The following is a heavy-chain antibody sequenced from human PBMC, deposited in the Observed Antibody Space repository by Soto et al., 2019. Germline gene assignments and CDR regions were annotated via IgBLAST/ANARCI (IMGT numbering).Heavy chain of an antibody. V-gene: IGHV4-39*01. CDR1: GGSISSSSYY. CDR3: ASTNIAAAGNYYYYGMDV. CDR2: IYYSGST. Sequence: PETLSLTCTVSGGSISSSSYYWGWIRQPPGKGLEWIGSIYYSGSTYYNPSLKSRVTISVDTSKNQFSLKLSSVTAADTAVYYCASTNIAAAGNYYYYGMDVWGQGTTVTVSS. J-gene: IGHJ6*02. D-gene: IGHD6-13*01.